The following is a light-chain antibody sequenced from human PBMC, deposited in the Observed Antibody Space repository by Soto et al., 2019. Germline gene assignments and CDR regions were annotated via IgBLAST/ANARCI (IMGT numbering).Light chain of an antibody. CDR3: QSYDSSLSGGV. Sequence: QAVVTQPPSVSGAPGQRVTISCTGSSSNIGAGYDVHWYQQLPGTAPKLLIYGNSNRPSGVPDRFSGSKPGTSASLAITGLRAEDEADYYCQSYDSSLSGGVFGGGTKLTVL. CDR2: GNS. V-gene: IGLV1-40*01. CDR1: SSNIGAGYD. J-gene: IGLJ3*02.